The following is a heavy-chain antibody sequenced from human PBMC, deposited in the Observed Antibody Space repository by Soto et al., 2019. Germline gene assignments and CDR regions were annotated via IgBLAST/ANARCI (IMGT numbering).Heavy chain of an antibody. CDR1: GGSISSYY. J-gene: IGHJ5*02. CDR3: ARDPEYCGGDCYGWFDP. V-gene: IGHV4-59*01. D-gene: IGHD2-21*01. CDR2: IYYSGST. Sequence: ASETLSLTCTVSGGSISSYYWSWIRQPPGKGLEWIGYIYYSGSTNYNPSLKSRVTISVDTSKNQFSLKLSSVTAADTAVYYCARDPEYCGGDCYGWFDPWGQGTLVTVSS.